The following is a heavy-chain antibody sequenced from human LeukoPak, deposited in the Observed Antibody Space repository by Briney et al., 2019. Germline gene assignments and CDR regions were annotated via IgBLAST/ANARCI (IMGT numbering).Heavy chain of an antibody. J-gene: IGHJ4*02. CDR2: IYYSGST. V-gene: IGHV4-59*08. CDR3: ARHGGPYSYDSSGPGDY. Sequence: SETLSLTCTVSGGSISSYYWSWIRQPPGKGLEWIGYIYYSGSTNYNPSLMSRVTISVDTSKNQFSLKLSSVTAADTAVYYCARHGGPYSYDSSGPGDYWGQGTLVTVSS. D-gene: IGHD3-22*01. CDR1: GGSISSYY.